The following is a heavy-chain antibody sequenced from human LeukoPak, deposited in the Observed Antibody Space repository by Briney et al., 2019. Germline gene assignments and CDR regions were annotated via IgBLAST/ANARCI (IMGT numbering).Heavy chain of an antibody. CDR2: INHSGST. V-gene: IGHV4-34*01. D-gene: IGHD2-2*01. Sequence: PSETLSLTCAVYGGSLSGYYWSWIRQPPGKGLEWIGEINHSGSTNYNPSLKSRVTISVDTSKNQFSLKLSSVTAADTAVYYCAGRSSTSWGNYWGQGTLVTVSS. CDR3: AGRSSTSWGNY. J-gene: IGHJ4*02. CDR1: GGSLSGYY.